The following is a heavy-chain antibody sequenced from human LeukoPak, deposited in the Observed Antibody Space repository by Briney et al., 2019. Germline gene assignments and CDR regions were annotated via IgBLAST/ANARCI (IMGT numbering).Heavy chain of an antibody. CDR3: ARDNTRDYYDSGSHDAFDI. CDR2: INWNGGST. V-gene: IGHV3-20*01. CDR1: GFTFDDYG. Sequence: GGSLRLSCAASGFTFDDYGMSWVRQAPGKGLEWVSGINWNGGSTGYADSVKGRFTISRDNAKNSLYLQMNSLRAEDTALYHCARDNTRDYYDSGSHDAFDIWGQGTMVTVSS. D-gene: IGHD3-10*01. J-gene: IGHJ3*02.